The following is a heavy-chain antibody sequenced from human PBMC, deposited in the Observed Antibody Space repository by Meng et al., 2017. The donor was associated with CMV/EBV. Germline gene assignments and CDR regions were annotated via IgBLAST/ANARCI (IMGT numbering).Heavy chain of an antibody. CDR3: VRGQYYYDSSGYFY. Sequence: ASVKVSCKASGYPFTAYYMHWVRQAPGQGLEWMGWINPDSGATNFARNLQGRVTMTRDTSISTAYMELSGLTFDDTAVYYCVRGQYYYDSSGYFYWGQGTLVTVSS. V-gene: IGHV1-2*02. J-gene: IGHJ4*02. CDR1: GYPFTAYY. D-gene: IGHD3-22*01. CDR2: INPDSGAT.